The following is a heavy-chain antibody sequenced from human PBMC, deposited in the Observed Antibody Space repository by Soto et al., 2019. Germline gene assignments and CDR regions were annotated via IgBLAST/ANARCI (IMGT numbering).Heavy chain of an antibody. Sequence: SETLSLTCTVSGGSISSYYWSWIRQPPGKGLEWIGYIYYSGSTNYNPSLKSRVTISVDTSKNQFSLKLSSVTAADTAVYYCARDRDYDDSSGYYRKYGMDVWGQGTTVTVSS. CDR3: ARDRDYDDSSGYYRKYGMDV. V-gene: IGHV4-59*01. D-gene: IGHD3-22*01. CDR2: IYYSGST. CDR1: GGSISSYY. J-gene: IGHJ6*02.